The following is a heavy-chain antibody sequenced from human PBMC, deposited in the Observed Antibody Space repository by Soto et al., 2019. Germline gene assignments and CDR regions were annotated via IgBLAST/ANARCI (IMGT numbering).Heavy chain of an antibody. J-gene: IGHJ5*02. CDR2: ISSSSSTI. Sequence: EVQVVESGGGLVQPGGSLRLSCAASGFTFSSNSMNWVRQAPGKGLEWISYISSSSSTIYADSVKGRFTISRDNAKNSLHLQMNSLRDEDTAVYYCARVIWSGHLTSDLWGQGTRVTVSS. CDR3: ARVIWSGHLTSDL. D-gene: IGHD3-3*01. CDR1: GFTFSSNS. V-gene: IGHV3-48*02.